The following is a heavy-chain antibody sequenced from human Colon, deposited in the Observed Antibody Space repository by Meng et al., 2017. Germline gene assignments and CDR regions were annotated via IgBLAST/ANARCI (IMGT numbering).Heavy chain of an antibody. D-gene: IGHD5-12*01. CDR2: INHSGST. J-gene: IGHJ5*02. CDR1: GGSFSGYY. CDR3: AKGRYSGYLP. Sequence: QVQLPQWGDGLLKPSETLSLTGAVYGGSFSGYYWSWIRQPPGKGLEWIGEINHSGSTNYNPSLKSRVTISVDTSKNQFSLKLSSVTAADTAVYYCAKGRYSGYLPWGQGTLVTVSS. V-gene: IGHV4-34*01.